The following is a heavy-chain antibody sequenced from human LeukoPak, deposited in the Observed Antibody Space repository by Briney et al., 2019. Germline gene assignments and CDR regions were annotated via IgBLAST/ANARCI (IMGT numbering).Heavy chain of an antibody. J-gene: IGHJ6*03. V-gene: IGHV4-34*01. CDR3: ARGLRTEWLSSYYYYYMDV. Sequence: SETLSLTCAVYGGSFSGYYWSWIRQPPGKGLDWIGEINHSGSTNYNPSLKSRVTISVDTSKNQFSLKLSSVTAADTAVYYCARGLRTEWLSSYYYYYMDVWGKGTTVTVSS. D-gene: IGHD3-3*01. CDR1: GGSFSGYY. CDR2: INHSGST.